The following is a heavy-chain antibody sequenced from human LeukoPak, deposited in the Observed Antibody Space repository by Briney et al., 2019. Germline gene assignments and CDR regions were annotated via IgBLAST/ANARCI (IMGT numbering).Heavy chain of an antibody. CDR2: IYPVDSDT. V-gene: IGHV5-51*01. CDR3: ARHGLGAARRSYYYMDA. J-gene: IGHJ6*03. D-gene: IGHD1-26*01. CDR1: GYSFTSYW. Sequence: GESLKISCKGSGYSFTSYWIGWVRQMPGKGLEWMGIIYPVDSDTRYSPSFQGQVTISADKSISTAYLQWSSLKASDTAMYYCARHGLGAARRSYYYMDAWGKGTTVTVSS.